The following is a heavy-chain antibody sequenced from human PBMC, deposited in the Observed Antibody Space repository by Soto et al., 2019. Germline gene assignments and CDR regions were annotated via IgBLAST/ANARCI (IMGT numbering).Heavy chain of an antibody. D-gene: IGHD4-17*01. J-gene: IGHJ4*02. CDR2: INHSGST. CDR3: ARGLSVATVTKSTNYFDY. Sequence: QVQLQQWGAGLLKPSATLSLTCAVYGGAFSGYYWSWIRQPPGKGLECIGEINHSGSTNYNPSLKRRVTISVATSKNQFSLKLRSVTAADTAVYYCARGLSVATVTKSTNYFDYWCQGTLVTVSS. CDR1: GGAFSGYY. V-gene: IGHV4-34*01.